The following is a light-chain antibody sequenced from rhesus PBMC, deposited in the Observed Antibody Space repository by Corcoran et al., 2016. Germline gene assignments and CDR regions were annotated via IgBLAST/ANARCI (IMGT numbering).Light chain of an antibody. CDR3: LQHNSYPLT. CDR1: QGISSY. J-gene: IGKJ4*01. Sequence: DIQMTQSPSSLSASVGDTVTITCRASQGISSYLNWFQQNPGKAPALLIYAASSLDNGVPTRFSGSGSVTEFTLTISNLQPEDFAAYYCLQHNSYPLTFGGGTKVEIK. CDR2: AAS. V-gene: IGKV1-28*01.